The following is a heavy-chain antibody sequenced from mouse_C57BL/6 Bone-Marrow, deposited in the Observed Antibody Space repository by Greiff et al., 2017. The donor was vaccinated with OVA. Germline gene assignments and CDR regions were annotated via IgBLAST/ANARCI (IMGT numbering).Heavy chain of an antibody. D-gene: IGHD3-1*01. V-gene: IGHV1-63*01. CDR1: GYTFTNYW. J-gene: IGHJ4*01. CDR3: ARSPGSYAMDY. CDR2: IYPGGGYT. Sequence: QVHVKQSGAELVRPGTSVKMSCKASGYTFTNYWIGWAKQRPGHGLEWIGDIYPGGGYTNYNEKFKGKATLTADKSSSTAYMQFSSLTSEDSAIYYCARSPGSYAMDYWGQGTSVTVSS.